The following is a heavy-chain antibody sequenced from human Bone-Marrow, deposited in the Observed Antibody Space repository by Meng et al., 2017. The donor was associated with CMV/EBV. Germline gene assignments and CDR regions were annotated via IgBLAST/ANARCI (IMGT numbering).Heavy chain of an antibody. Sequence: GGSLRLSCVASGFAFNTYTFHWVRQAPGKGLEWISSISSSSGYIYYAASVKGRFTISRDNAKKSLYLQMNSLRAEDTAVYYCARFYYDILTGYYNDYWGQGTLVTVSS. CDR2: ISSSSGYI. V-gene: IGHV3-21*01. CDR3: ARFYYDILTGYYNDY. D-gene: IGHD3-9*01. J-gene: IGHJ4*02. CDR1: GFAFNTYT.